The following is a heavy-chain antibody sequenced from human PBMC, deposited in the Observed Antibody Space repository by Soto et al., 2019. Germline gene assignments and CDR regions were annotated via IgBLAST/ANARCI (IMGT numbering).Heavy chain of an antibody. Sequence: VQLVESGGGLVQPARSLRLSCTVSGFSFDDCAMHWVRQAPGNGLEWVSGISWNSGSIGYADSVKGRFTISRDNAKNSLFVQMNSLRAEDTALYYCVKGLTGTLRGPIDCWSQGTLVTVSS. CDR1: GFSFDDCA. D-gene: IGHD3-9*01. J-gene: IGHJ4*02. CDR3: VKGLTGTLRGPIDC. V-gene: IGHV3-9*01. CDR2: ISWNSGSI.